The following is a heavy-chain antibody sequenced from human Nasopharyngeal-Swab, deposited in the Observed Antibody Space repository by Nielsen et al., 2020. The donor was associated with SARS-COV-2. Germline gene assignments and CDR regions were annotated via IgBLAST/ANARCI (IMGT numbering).Heavy chain of an antibody. CDR3: ARDPIPNWNYGRTDFDY. CDR1: GFTFSSYW. D-gene: IGHD1-7*01. Sequence: GRSLRLSCAASGFTFSSYWMSWVRQAPGKGLEWVANIKQVGSEKYYVDSVKGRFTISRDNAKNSLYLQMNSLRAEDTAVYYCARDPIPNWNYGRTDFDYWGQGTLVTVSS. CDR2: IKQVGSEK. J-gene: IGHJ4*02. V-gene: IGHV3-7*01.